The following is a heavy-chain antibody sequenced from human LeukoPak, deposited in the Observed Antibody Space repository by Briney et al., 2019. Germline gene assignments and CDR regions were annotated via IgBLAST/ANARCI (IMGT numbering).Heavy chain of an antibody. CDR2: ISSRGDST. J-gene: IGHJ4*02. CDR1: GFIFSNYA. V-gene: IGHV3-23*01. CDR3: VKGPRPDITVAHTVEN. D-gene: IGHD6-19*01. Sequence: PGGSLRLSCAASGFIFSNYAMSWVRQVPGRGLEWVSTISSRGDSTYVADSVKGRFTISRDNSKNSLYLQMYTVRAEDTAVYYCVKGPRPDITVAHTVENWGQGTLVTVSS.